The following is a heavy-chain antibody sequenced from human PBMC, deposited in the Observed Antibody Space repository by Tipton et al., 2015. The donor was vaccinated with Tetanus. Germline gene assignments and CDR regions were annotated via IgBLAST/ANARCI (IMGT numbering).Heavy chain of an antibody. CDR3: ARIGWPENNKPGFDI. V-gene: IGHV4-59*01. CDR1: GGSISTYH. D-gene: IGHD1/OR15-1a*01. CDR2: IDYFGTT. Sequence: TLSLTCTVSGGSISTYHWNWIRQFPGKGLEWIGYIDYFGTTNYNPSLRSRVTLSVDTSKNQFSLQMSSVTAADTAVYYCARIGWPENNKPGFDIWGQGTMVTVSS. J-gene: IGHJ3*02.